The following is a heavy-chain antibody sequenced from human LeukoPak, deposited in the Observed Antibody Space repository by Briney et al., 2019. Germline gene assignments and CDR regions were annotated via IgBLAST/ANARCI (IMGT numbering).Heavy chain of an antibody. CDR3: ARGGLLWFGELLGYFDY. D-gene: IGHD3-10*01. CDR1: GYTFTSYA. Sequence: ASVKVSCKASGYTFTSYAMHWVRQAPGQRLEWMGWINAGNGNTKYSQKFQGRVTITRDTSASTAYMVLSSLRSDTAVYYCARGGLLWFGELLGYFDYWGQGTLVTVSS. J-gene: IGHJ4*02. CDR2: INAGNGNT. V-gene: IGHV1-3*01.